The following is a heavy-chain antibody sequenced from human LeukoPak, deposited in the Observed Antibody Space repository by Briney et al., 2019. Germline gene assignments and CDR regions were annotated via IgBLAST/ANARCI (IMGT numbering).Heavy chain of an antibody. J-gene: IGHJ4*02. CDR2: ITGSGTNT. V-gene: IGHV3-23*01. Sequence: GASLRLSCVASGFTFSNYAMSWVRQAPGKGLEWVSAITGSGTNTYYADSVKGRFTISRDNSKNTVFLQISSLRHEDTAIYYCVIWGDYDVLTGYYVPDYWGQGTLVTVSS. CDR3: VIWGDYDVLTGYYVPDY. CDR1: GFTFSNYA. D-gene: IGHD3-9*01.